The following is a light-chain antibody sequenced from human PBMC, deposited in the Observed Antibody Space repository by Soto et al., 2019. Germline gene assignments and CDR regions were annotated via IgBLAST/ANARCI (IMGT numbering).Light chain of an antibody. CDR3: QKYNIAPQGT. J-gene: IGKJ1*01. CDR2: GAS. Sequence: IVMTQSPATLSVSPGERATLSCSASQSVSSNLAWYQQKPGQAPRLLIYGASTRATGIPARFSGSGSGTGFTLTITSLQPEDVATYYCQKYNIAPQGTFGQGTKVDIK. CDR1: QSVSSN. V-gene: IGKV3-15*01.